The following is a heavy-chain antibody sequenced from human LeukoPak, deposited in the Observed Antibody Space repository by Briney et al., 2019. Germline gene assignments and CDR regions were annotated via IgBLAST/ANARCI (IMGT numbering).Heavy chain of an antibody. CDR1: GYIFTNYW. CDR3: ARQSRDGSKTRGYYFDY. V-gene: IGHV5-51*01. Sequence: KPGESLKISCQVSGYIFTNYWIGWVRQIPGKGLESMGIIYPADSDTTYSPSFQGQVTISADKSISTVYLQWSSLKASDTAMYYCARQSRDGSKTRGYYFDYWGPGTQVTVSS. J-gene: IGHJ4*02. CDR2: IYPADSDT. D-gene: IGHD3-10*01.